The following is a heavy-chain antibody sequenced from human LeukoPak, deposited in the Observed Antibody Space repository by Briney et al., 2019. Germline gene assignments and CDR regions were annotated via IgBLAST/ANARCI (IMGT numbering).Heavy chain of an antibody. CDR1: GFTFNSYA. D-gene: IGHD6-19*01. CDR2: VSGRGGIT. CDR3: AKTTAGNSSGRNPGWPVDY. Sequence: GGSLRLSCAASGFTFNSYAMTWVRQAPGKGLEWVSHVSGRGGITYYADSGKGRFTIFRDNSKNTLYLQMDSMRAEDTAVYYCAKTTAGNSSGRNPGWPVDYWGQGTLVTVSS. J-gene: IGHJ4*02. V-gene: IGHV3-23*01.